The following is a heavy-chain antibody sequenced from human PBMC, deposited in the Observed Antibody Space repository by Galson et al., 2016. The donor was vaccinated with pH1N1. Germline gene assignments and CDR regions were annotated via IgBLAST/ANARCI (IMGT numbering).Heavy chain of an antibody. D-gene: IGHD4-17*01. Sequence: SETLSLTCTVSGGSISTNNYYWGWIRQPPGKGLEWIGSIYYSGSTYYNPSLKSRVTISLDTSKNQFSLTLRSVTAADTAVYYCARSLHGDYVGWFDPWGQGTLVTVSS. V-gene: IGHV4-39*07. CDR3: ARSLHGDYVGWFDP. CDR1: GGSISTNNYY. CDR2: IYYSGST. J-gene: IGHJ5*02.